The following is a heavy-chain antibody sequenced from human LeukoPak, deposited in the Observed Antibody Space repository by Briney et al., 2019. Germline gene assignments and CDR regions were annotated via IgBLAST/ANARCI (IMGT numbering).Heavy chain of an antibody. CDR2: IYPSGTT. D-gene: IGHD4-11*01. CDR1: DGSITSYY. J-gene: IGHJ4*02. CDR3: ARDNYDYPDY. V-gene: IGHV4-4*07. Sequence: SETLSLTCSVSDGSITSYYWSWIRQPAGKGLEWIGRIYPSGTTYYNPSLKSRVTTSVDTSQSQFSLRLSSVTAADTAVYYCARDNYDYPDYWGQGTLVTVSS.